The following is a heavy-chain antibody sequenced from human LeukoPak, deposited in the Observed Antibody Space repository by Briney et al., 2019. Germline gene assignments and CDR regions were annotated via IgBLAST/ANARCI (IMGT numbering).Heavy chain of an antibody. J-gene: IGHJ4*02. Sequence: PSETLSLTCAVYGGSFSGYYWSWIRQPPGKGLEWIGEINHSGSTNYNPSLKSRVTISVDTSKNQFSLKLSSVTAADTAVYYCARRTPDYDILTGYDYWGQGTLVTVSS. V-gene: IGHV4-34*01. CDR2: INHSGST. CDR3: ARRTPDYDILTGYDY. CDR1: GGSFSGYY. D-gene: IGHD3-9*01.